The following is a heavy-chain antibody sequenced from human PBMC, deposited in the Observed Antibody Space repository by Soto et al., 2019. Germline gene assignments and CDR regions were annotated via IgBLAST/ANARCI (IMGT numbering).Heavy chain of an antibody. D-gene: IGHD3-3*01. CDR1: GGTFSSYA. V-gene: IGHV1-69*01. J-gene: IGHJ6*02. CDR3: ARDDLRFLEWSGMDV. CDR2: LIHIFGTA. Sequence: QVQLVQSGAEVKKPGSSVKVSCKASGGTFSSYAISWVRQAPGQGLEWMGGLIHIFGTANYAKKFQGRVTITADESTSTAYMELSSLRADDTAVYYCARDDLRFLEWSGMDVWGQGTTVTVSS.